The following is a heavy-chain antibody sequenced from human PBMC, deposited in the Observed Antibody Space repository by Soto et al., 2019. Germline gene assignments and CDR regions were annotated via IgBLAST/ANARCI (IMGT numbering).Heavy chain of an antibody. CDR1: GYTFSSYD. Sequence: QEQLVQSGAEVKKTGASVKVSCKASGYTFSSYDINCVRQATGQGLEWMGWMNPNSGNTGYAQKFQGIVSMTRNTSINTAYMDLSSLGSEDKAVYFCARGRSCGSGKCRELSVWDQGTTVTVS. CDR3: ARGRSCGSGKCRELSV. J-gene: IGHJ6*02. D-gene: IGHD1-26*01. CDR2: MNPNSGNT. V-gene: IGHV1-8*01.